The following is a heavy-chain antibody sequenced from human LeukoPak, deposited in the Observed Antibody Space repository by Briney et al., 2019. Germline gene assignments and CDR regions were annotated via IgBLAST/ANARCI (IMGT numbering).Heavy chain of an antibody. Sequence: NPSETLSLTCTVSRVSISGSIRSYYWSWLRQPPGKGLEWIGYISSSGSVNDNPSLRSRVTISVDTSKNQFFPNLSSVSAADTAVYYCARIPLGYSGAYYFDYWGQGTLVTVSP. CDR2: ISSSGSV. CDR1: RVSISGSIRSYY. J-gene: IGHJ4*02. V-gene: IGHV4-4*09. D-gene: IGHD5-12*01. CDR3: ARIPLGYSGAYYFDY.